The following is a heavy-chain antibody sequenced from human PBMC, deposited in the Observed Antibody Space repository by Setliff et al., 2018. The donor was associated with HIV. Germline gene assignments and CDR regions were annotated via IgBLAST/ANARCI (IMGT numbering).Heavy chain of an antibody. J-gene: IGHJ5*02. CDR2: IYHSGST. CDR3: ARGGTSSNWFDP. Sequence: SETLSLTCAVSGGSISSGGYSWSWIRQPPGKGLEWIGYIYHSGSTYYNPSLKSRVSMSLDTSKNQFSLKLTSVTAADTAVYYCARGGTSSNWFDPWGQGTLVTVSS. CDR1: GGSISSGGYS. D-gene: IGHD1-26*01. V-gene: IGHV4-30-2*01.